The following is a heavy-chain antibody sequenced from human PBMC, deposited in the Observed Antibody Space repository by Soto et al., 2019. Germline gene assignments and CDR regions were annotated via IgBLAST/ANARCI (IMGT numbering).Heavy chain of an antibody. J-gene: IGHJ5*02. Sequence: QVQLAESGGGVVQPGRSLRLSCAASGFTFSLYAMHWVRQAPGKGLEWVAVISHDGTNTFYADSVKGRFTISRDNSNNTPYLQMNSLRAEDTAVYYCARDATTMVLLLITSWFDPWGQGTLVTVSS. CDR2: ISHDGTNT. CDR1: GFTFSLYA. CDR3: ARDATTMVLLLITSWFDP. V-gene: IGHV3-30-3*01. D-gene: IGHD3-10*01.